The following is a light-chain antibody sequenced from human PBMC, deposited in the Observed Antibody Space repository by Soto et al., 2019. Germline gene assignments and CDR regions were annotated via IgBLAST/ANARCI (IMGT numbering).Light chain of an antibody. J-gene: IGKJ1*01. CDR1: HSVTSDY. Sequence: EIVLTQSPGTLSLSPGERATLSCRASHSVTSDYLAWYQQKPGQTPRLLIHGASSRATGIPDRFSGSGSGTDFTLTISRLEPEDSAVYYCQQSGRPFGQGTKVDIK. CDR2: GAS. V-gene: IGKV3-20*01. CDR3: QQSGRP.